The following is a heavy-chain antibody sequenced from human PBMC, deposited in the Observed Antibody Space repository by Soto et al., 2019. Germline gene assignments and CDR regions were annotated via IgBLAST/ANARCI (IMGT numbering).Heavy chain of an antibody. J-gene: IGHJ4*02. CDR2: IFYSGST. CDR1: GGSITTTTNY. V-gene: IGHV4-39*01. Sequence: SETLSLTCNVSGGSITTTTNYWGWVRQPPGRGLEWIATIFYSGSTYYNPSLKSRVTISVDTSKNQFSLKVNSVTAADTAVYYCARHILGVQSNAFNSWGQGTLVTVYS. CDR3: ARHILGVQSNAFNS. D-gene: IGHD3-3*01.